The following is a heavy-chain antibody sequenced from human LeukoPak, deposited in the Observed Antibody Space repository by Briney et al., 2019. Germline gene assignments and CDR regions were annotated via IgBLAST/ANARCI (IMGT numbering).Heavy chain of an antibody. D-gene: IGHD6-13*01. CDR3: ARQEQQLGYFDS. CDR1: DGSISSYY. J-gene: IGHJ4*02. Sequence: PSETLSLTCTLSDGSISSYYWTWIRQPPGKGLEWIGSIYYSGSTYSNPSLKSRVTVSVDTSKSQFSLKLNSVTAADTAVYYCARQEQQLGYFDSWGQGTLVTVSS. V-gene: IGHV4-59*05. CDR2: IYYSGST.